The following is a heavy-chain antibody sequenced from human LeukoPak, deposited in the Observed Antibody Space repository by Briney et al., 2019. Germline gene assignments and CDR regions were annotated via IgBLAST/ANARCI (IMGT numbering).Heavy chain of an antibody. CDR3: ARDIVVVVARKGLDY. CDR2: INPSGGST. V-gene: IGHV1-46*01. D-gene: IGHD2-15*01. J-gene: IGHJ4*02. CDR1: GYTFTSYY. Sequence: ASVKVSCKASGYTFTSYYMHWVRQAPGQGLEWMGIINPSGGSTSYAQKFQGRVTMTRDTSTSTVYMELRSLRSDDTAVYYCARDIVVVVARKGLDYWGQGTLVTVSS.